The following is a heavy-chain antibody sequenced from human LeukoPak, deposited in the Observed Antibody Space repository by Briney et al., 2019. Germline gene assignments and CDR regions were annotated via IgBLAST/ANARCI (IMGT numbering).Heavy chain of an antibody. D-gene: IGHD5-12*01. CDR1: GFTFSSYG. V-gene: IGHV3-30*03. CDR2: ISYDGSNK. CDR3: ARDIYSGYDLGPFDY. J-gene: IGHJ4*02. Sequence: PGGSLRLSCAASGFTFSSYGMHWVRRAPGKGLEWVAVISYDGSNKYYADSVKGRFTISRDNSKNTLYLQMNSLRAEDTAVYYCARDIYSGYDLGPFDYWGQGTLVTVSS.